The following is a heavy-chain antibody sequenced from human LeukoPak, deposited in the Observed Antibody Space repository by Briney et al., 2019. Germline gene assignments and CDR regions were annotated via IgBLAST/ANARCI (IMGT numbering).Heavy chain of an antibody. V-gene: IGHV1-18*01. J-gene: IGHJ4*02. CDR1: VYTFTSYG. CDR3: ARGDYNYDSSGLIDY. D-gene: IGHD3-22*01. CDR2: ISTYNGNT. Sequence: ASVKVSCKVSVYTFTSYGISWVRQAPGQGLEWMGWISTYNGNTKYAQKFQDRVTMTTDTSTSTAYMELRSLRSDDTAVYYCARGDYNYDSSGLIDYWGQGTLVTVSS.